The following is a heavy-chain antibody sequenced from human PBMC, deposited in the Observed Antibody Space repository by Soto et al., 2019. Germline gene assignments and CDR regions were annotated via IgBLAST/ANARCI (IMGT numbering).Heavy chain of an antibody. CDR3: ATVPAAALKKDY. J-gene: IGHJ4*02. D-gene: IGHD6-13*01. V-gene: IGHV1-2*02. Sequence: QEQLVQSGAEVKKPGASVVVSCKASGYTFTDYYFHWVRQAPGQGLEWMGWINPNGGDTNYAQKCQGRVTMTRDTSISTAYVELSSLRSDDTAVYYCATVPAAALKKDYWGQGTLVTVSS. CDR1: GYTFTDYY. CDR2: INPNGGDT.